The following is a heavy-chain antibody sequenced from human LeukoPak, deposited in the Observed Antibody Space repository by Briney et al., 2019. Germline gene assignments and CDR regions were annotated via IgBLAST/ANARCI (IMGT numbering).Heavy chain of an antibody. J-gene: IGHJ4*02. Sequence: GGSLRLSCAASGFTFSSYGMHWVRQAPGKGLEWVAFIRYDGSNKYYADSVKGRFTISRDNSKNTLYLQMNSLRAEDTAVYYCEILTGRYCSSTSCYDYWGQGTLVTVSS. CDR1: GFTFSSYG. V-gene: IGHV3-30*02. D-gene: IGHD2-2*01. CDR2: IRYDGSNK. CDR3: EILTGRYCSSTSCYDY.